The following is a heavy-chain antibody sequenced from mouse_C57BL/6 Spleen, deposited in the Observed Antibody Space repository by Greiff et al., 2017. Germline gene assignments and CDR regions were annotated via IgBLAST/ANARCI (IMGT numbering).Heavy chain of an antibody. CDR3: ARVITTVNYYAMDY. J-gene: IGHJ4*01. CDR2: IYPGSGST. Sequence: VQLQQPGAELVKPGASVKMSCKASGYTFTSYWITWVKQRPGQGLEWIGDIYPGSGSTNYNEKFKSKATLTVDTSSSTAYMQLSSLTSEDSAVYYCARVITTVNYYAMDYWGQGTSVTVSS. V-gene: IGHV1-55*01. D-gene: IGHD1-1*01. CDR1: GYTFTSYW.